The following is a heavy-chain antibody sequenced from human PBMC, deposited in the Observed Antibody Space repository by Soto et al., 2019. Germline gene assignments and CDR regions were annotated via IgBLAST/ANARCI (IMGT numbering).Heavy chain of an antibody. CDR3: ARDILLWFGESSGTYYYGMDV. V-gene: IGHV6-1*01. J-gene: IGHJ6*02. D-gene: IGHD3-10*01. CDR2: TYYRSKWYN. CDR1: GDGVSSNSAA. Sequence: SQTLAVTCAISGDGVSSNSAAWNWIRQSPSRGPEWLGRTYYRSKWYNDYAVSVKSRITINPDTSKNQFSLQLNSVTPEDTAVYYCARDILLWFGESSGTYYYGMDVWGQGTTVTVSS.